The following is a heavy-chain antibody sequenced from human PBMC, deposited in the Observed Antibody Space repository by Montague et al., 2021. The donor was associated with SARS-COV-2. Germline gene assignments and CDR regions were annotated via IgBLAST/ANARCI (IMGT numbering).Heavy chain of an antibody. CDR2: IYYSGST. CDR3: ARLGRQQLVRLSGMDV. Sequence: SETLSLTCTVSGGSISSSSYYWGWIRQPPGKGLEWIGSIYYSGSTYYNPSLKSRVTISVDTSKNQFSLKLSSVTAADTAVYYCARLGRQQLVRLSGMDVWGQGTTVTVCS. D-gene: IGHD6-13*01. V-gene: IGHV4-39*07. J-gene: IGHJ6*02. CDR1: GGSISSSSYY.